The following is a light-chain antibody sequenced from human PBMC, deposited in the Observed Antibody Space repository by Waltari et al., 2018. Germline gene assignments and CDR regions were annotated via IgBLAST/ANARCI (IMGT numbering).Light chain of an antibody. CDR3: QSYGSDWV. J-gene: IGLJ3*02. V-gene: IGLV1-40*01. CDR1: SSNIGAGYA. Sequence: QSVLTQPPSVSGAPGQRVTISCTGSSSNIGAGYAVHWYQQLPGTAPKLLIYGNNYRPSGVPDRFSGSKSGTSASLAITGLQAEDEADYYCQSYGSDWVFGGGTKLTVL. CDR2: GNN.